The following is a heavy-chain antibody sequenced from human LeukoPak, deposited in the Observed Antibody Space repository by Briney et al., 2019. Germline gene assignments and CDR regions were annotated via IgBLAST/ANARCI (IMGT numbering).Heavy chain of an antibody. Sequence: SVKVSCKASGGTFSSYAISWVRQAPGQGLEWMGRIIPIFGTANYAQKFQGRVTITTDESTSTAYMELSSLRPEDTAVYYCARDLLTVLAAAGSGGTYYFDYWGQGTLVTVSS. CDR2: IIPIFGTA. V-gene: IGHV1-69*05. D-gene: IGHD6-13*01. J-gene: IGHJ4*02. CDR1: GGTFSSYA. CDR3: ARDLLTVLAAAGSGGTYYFDY.